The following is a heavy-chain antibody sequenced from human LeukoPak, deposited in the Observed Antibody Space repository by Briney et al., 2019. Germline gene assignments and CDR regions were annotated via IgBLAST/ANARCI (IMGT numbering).Heavy chain of an antibody. D-gene: IGHD3-22*01. CDR1: GGTFSSYT. V-gene: IGHV1-69*13. CDR3: ARKGDSGYYYDSSGYKKEAALKY. Sequence: ASVKVSCKASGGTFSSYTFSWVRQAPGQGLEWMGGIIPIFGTANYAQKFQGRVTITADESTSTAYMELSSLRSEDTAVYYCARKGDSGYYYDSSGYKKEAALKYWGQGTLVTVSS. CDR2: IIPIFGTA. J-gene: IGHJ4*02.